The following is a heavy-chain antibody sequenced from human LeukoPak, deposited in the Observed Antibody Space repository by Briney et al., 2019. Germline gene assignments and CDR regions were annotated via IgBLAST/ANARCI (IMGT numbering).Heavy chain of an antibody. CDR3: ARGAGRDGYNFNN. Sequence: ASVKVSCKASGGTFSSCAISWVRQAPGRGLEWMGRIIPILGIANYAQKFQGRVTITADKSTSTAYMELSSLRSEDTAVYYCARGAGRDGYNFNNWGQGTLVTVSS. D-gene: IGHD5-24*01. CDR2: IIPILGIA. V-gene: IGHV1-69*04. CDR1: GGTFSSCA. J-gene: IGHJ4*02.